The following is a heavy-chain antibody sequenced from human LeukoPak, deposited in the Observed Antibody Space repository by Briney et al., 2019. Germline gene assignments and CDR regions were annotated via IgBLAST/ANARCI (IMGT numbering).Heavy chain of an antibody. J-gene: IGHJ4*02. V-gene: IGHV4-59*08. CDR1: GGSISSYY. D-gene: IGHD1-1*01. CDR3: ARFKQLGRSFDS. Sequence: SETLSLTCTVSGGSISSYYWSWIRQPPGKALEWIGYIYYSGTTYYNPSLKSRVTISVDTSKNQFSLTLNSVTAADTAVYFCARFKQLGRSFDSWGLGSLVTVSS. CDR2: IYYSGTT.